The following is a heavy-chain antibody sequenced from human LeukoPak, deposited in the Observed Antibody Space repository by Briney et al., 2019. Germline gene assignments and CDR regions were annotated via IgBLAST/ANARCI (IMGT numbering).Heavy chain of an antibody. CDR2: ISGSGGST. D-gene: IGHD4-17*01. J-gene: IGHJ4*02. Sequence: GGSLRLSCAASGFTFSSYAMGWVRQAPGKGLEWVSAISGSGGSTYHADSVKGRFTISRDNSKNTLYLQMNSLRAEDTAVYYCAKDQSGDYPPFDYWGQGTLVTVSS. V-gene: IGHV3-23*01. CDR3: AKDQSGDYPPFDY. CDR1: GFTFSSYA.